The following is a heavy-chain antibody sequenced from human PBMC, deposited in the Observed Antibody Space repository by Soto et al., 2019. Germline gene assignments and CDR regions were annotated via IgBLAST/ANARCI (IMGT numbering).Heavy chain of an antibody. CDR3: ARALAARAYYYYGMDV. Sequence: GGSLRLSCAASGFTFSDYYMSWIRQAPGKGLEWVSYISSSGSTIYYADSVKGRFTISRDNAKNSLYLQMNSLRAEDTAVYYSARALAARAYYYYGMDVWGQGTTVTVSS. V-gene: IGHV3-11*01. CDR2: ISSSGSTI. CDR1: GFTFSDYY. D-gene: IGHD6-13*01. J-gene: IGHJ6*02.